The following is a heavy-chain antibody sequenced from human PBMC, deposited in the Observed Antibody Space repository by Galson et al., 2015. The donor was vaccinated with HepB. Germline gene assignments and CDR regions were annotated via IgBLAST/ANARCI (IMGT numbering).Heavy chain of an antibody. CDR2: MSGSGDRT. Sequence: SLRLSCAASGFIFTSYTMTWVRQAPGKGLEWVSSMSGSGDRTYYADSVEGRITISRGNSKNTLFLQLHSLRDEDTAVYYCAKPRVVPYYYGMDVWGPGTTVTVSS. J-gene: IGHJ6*02. CDR1: GFIFTSYT. D-gene: IGHD2-2*01. V-gene: IGHV3-23*01. CDR3: AKPRVVPYYYGMDV.